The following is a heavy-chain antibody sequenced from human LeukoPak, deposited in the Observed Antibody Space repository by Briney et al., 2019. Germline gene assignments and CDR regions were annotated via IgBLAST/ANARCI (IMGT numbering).Heavy chain of an antibody. CDR3: ASYMVRGVHDAFDI. CDR2: IYYSGST. D-gene: IGHD3-10*01. Sequence: PSETLSLTCTVSGGSISSYYWSWIRQPPGKGLEWIGYIYYSGSTNYNPSLKSRVTISVDTSKNQFSLKLSSVTAADTAVYYCASYMVRGVHDAFDIWGQGTMVTVSS. J-gene: IGHJ3*02. V-gene: IGHV4-59*08. CDR1: GGSISSYY.